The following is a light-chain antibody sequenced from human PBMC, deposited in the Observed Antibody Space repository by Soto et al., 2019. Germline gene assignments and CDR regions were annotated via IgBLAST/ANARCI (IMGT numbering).Light chain of an antibody. CDR3: QQYTSFCRT. Sequence: SHTPHAPSSMSPSVLHRDTITYRDRKSISSYLKWYQQQAGQAPKLLIYAASSMQSGVPSRFSGSGSGTDFTLTISSLQPDDFATYYCQQYTSFCRTFGQGTQLDIK. V-gene: IGKV1-39*01. CDR2: AAS. CDR1: KSISSY. J-gene: IGKJ1*01.